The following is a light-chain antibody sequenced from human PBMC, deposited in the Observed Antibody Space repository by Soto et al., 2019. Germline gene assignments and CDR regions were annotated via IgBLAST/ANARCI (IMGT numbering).Light chain of an antibody. J-gene: IGKJ4*01. CDR2: GAS. CDR3: QHYTNFWG. V-gene: IGKV3-15*01. CDR1: QSVRSN. Sequence: EIGMTQSPATRSVSPGERVTLSCRASQSVRSNLAWYQQKPGQVPRVLIYGASTRAIGIPDRFSGSGSGTEFTHTISSLHSEDFAVYYYQHYTNFWGFGGGTKVEIK.